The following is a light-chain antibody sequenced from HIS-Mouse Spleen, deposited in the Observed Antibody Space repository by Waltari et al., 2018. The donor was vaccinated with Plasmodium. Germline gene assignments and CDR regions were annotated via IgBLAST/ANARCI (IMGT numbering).Light chain of an antibody. V-gene: IGLV2-23*03. Sequence: QSALTPPASVSRSPRQSITLSCTRPSRAVGSYNLVSWYQQHPGKAPKLMSYEGSQRPSGVSNRFSGSKSGNTASLTISGLQAEDEADYYCCSYAGSSTFVVFGGGTKLTVL. CDR3: CSYAGSSTFVV. CDR2: EGS. J-gene: IGLJ2*01. CDR1: SRAVGSYNL.